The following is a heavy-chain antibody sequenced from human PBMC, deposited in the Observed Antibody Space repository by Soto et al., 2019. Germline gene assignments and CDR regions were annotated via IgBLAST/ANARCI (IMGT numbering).Heavy chain of an antibody. Sequence: SETLSLTCTVSGGSFSSSSYYWGWIRQPPGKGLEWIGSIYYSGSAYYNPSLKSRVTISVDTSKNQFSLKLISVTAADTAVYYCARHWISMVRGVCHFDYWGQGTLVTVSS. CDR2: IYYSGSA. J-gene: IGHJ4*02. D-gene: IGHD3-10*01. CDR3: ARHWISMVRGVCHFDY. V-gene: IGHV4-39*01. CDR1: GGSFSSSSYY.